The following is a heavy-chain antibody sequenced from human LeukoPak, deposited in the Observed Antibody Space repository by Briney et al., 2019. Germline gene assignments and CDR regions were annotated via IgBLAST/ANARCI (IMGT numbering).Heavy chain of an antibody. Sequence: GGSLRLSCAASGFHFRDFSMHWVRQVPGKGLEWVSLVSGDSDTTHYADSVKGRFTISRDNNKNSLFLQMNSLRVEDTAFYYCAKGNNSLSFNFDYWGQGALVTVSS. D-gene: IGHD2/OR15-2a*01. CDR1: GFHFRDFS. CDR3: AKGNNSLSFNFDY. V-gene: IGHV3-43*02. CDR2: VSGDSDTT. J-gene: IGHJ4*02.